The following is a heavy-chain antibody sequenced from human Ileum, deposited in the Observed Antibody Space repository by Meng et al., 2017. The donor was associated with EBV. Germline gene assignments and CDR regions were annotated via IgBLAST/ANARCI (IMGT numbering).Heavy chain of an antibody. J-gene: IGHJ4*02. CDR2: INTDTSNP. V-gene: IGHV7-4-1*01. Sequence: VRSGCERMPPRASVKRSCKASGYTFTRRAIHWVRQAPGQWLEWMGWINTDTSNPTYAQGLTGRFVFSLDTSVSTAYLQIGSLMAEDTAVYYCARGEGGYCSTPTCYLGTWGQGTLVTVSS. CDR1: GYTFTRRA. CDR3: ARGEGGYCSTPTCYLGT. D-gene: IGHD2-2*01.